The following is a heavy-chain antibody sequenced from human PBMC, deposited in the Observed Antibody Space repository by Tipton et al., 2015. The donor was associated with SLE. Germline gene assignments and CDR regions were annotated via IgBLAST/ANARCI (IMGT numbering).Heavy chain of an antibody. CDR1: GGSFSGYY. Sequence: LRLSCAVYGGSFSGYYWSWIRQPPGKGLEWIGEINHSGSTNCNPSLKSRVTISVDTSKNQFSLKLSSVTAADTAVYYCARDRFLRLYDFWSGWFDPWGQGTLVTVSS. V-gene: IGHV4-34*01. CDR3: ARDRFLRLYDFWSGWFDP. J-gene: IGHJ5*02. CDR2: INHSGST. D-gene: IGHD3-3*01.